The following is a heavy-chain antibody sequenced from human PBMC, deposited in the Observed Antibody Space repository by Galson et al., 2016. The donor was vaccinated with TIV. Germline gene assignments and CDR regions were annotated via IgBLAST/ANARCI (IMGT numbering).Heavy chain of an antibody. CDR1: GGSISDSSYY. D-gene: IGHD4-17*01. CDR2: VYYTGST. Sequence: ETLSLTCTVSGGSISDSSYYWAWIRQPPGRGLEWIGTVYYTGSTYYNPSLSGRVTISVDTPKKQFSLRLNYVTAADTGVYYCERVDTKDVTTTWYFDLWGRGTLVTVSS. V-gene: IGHV4-39*01. J-gene: IGHJ2*01. CDR3: ERVDTKDVTTTWYFDL.